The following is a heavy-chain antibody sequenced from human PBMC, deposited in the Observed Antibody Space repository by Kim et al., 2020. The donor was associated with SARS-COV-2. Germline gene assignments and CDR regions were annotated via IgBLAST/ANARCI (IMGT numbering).Heavy chain of an antibody. CDR2: INHSGST. V-gene: IGHV4-34*01. CDR3: ARGGGTGYFDY. Sequence: SETLSLTCAVYGGSFSGYYWSWIRQPPGKGLEWIGEINHSGSTNYNPSLKSRVTISVDTSKNQFSLKLSSVTAADTAVYYCARGGGTGYFDYWGQGTLVTVSS. CDR1: GGSFSGYY. J-gene: IGHJ4*02. D-gene: IGHD1-1*01.